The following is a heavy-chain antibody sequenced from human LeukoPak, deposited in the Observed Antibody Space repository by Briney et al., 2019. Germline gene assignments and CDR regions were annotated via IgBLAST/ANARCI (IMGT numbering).Heavy chain of an antibody. CDR1: GYTFTGYY. J-gene: IGHJ3*02. CDR2: INPNSGGT. D-gene: IGHD3-3*01. V-gene: IGHV1-2*02. Sequence: VASVKVSCKASGYTFTGYYMHWVRQAPGQGLEWMGWINPNSGGTNYAQKFQGRVTMTRDTSISTAYKELSRLRSDDTAVYYCARGNRITIFGVVIIGPDAFDIWGQGTMVTVSS. CDR3: ARGNRITIFGVVIIGPDAFDI.